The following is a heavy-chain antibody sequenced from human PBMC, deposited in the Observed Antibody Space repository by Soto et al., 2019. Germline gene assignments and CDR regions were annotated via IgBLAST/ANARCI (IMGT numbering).Heavy chain of an antibody. CDR1: GGTFSSYT. J-gene: IGHJ4*02. Sequence: QVQLVQSGAEVKKPGSSVKVSCKASGGTFSSYTISWVRQAPGQGLEWMGRIIPILGIANYAQKFQGRVTITADKPTSTAYRELSSLRSEDTAVYYCAREKRVRGVNEWGQGTLVPVSS. CDR2: IIPILGIA. V-gene: IGHV1-69*08. CDR3: AREKRVRGVNE. D-gene: IGHD3-10*01.